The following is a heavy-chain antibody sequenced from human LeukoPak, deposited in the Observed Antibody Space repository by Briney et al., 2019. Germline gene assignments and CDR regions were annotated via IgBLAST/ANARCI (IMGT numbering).Heavy chain of an antibody. CDR3: ARAVPWRDWFDP. D-gene: IGHD3-3*01. CDR2: IYYSGST. J-gene: IGHJ5*02. CDR1: GGSISSYY. Sequence: SETLSLTCTVSGGSISSYYWSWIRQPPGKGLEWIGYIYYSGSTNYNPSLKSRVTISVDTSKNQFSLKLSSVTAADTAVYYCARAVPWRDWFDPWGQGTLVTVSS. V-gene: IGHV4-59*01.